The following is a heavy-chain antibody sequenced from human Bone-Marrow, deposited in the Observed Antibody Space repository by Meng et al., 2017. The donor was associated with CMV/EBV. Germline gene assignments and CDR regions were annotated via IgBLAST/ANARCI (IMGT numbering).Heavy chain of an antibody. Sequence: GESLKISCAASGFTFSSYAMSWVRQAPGKGLEWVSAISGSGGSTYYADSVKGRFTISRDNSKNTLYLQMNSLRAEDTAVYYCAKDQPYYDSSGYYRDEGAFEMWGRGTMVTVSS. CDR2: ISGSGGST. V-gene: IGHV3-23*01. CDR1: GFTFSSYA. J-gene: IGHJ3*02. CDR3: AKDQPYYDSSGYYRDEGAFEM. D-gene: IGHD3-22*01.